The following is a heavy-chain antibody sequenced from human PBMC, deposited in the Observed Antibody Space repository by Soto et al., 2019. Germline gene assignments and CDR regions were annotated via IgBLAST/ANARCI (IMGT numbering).Heavy chain of an antibody. V-gene: IGHV2-5*02. CDR3: GYSRRYGDYIIDY. D-gene: IGHD4-17*01. J-gene: IGHJ4*02. Sequence: QITLKESGPTLVKPTQTLTLTCTFSGFSLSTSGVGVGWIRQPPGKALEWLALIYWDDDKRYSPSLRSRLTVTKCSSKNQVVLTTTNMAPVDTATYYCGYSRRYGDYIIDYWGQGTLVTVSS. CDR1: GFSLSTSGVG. CDR2: IYWDDDK.